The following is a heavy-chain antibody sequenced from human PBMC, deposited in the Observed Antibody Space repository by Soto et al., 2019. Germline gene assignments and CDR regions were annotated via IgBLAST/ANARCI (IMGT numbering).Heavy chain of an antibody. J-gene: IGHJ6*02. V-gene: IGHV3-23*01. D-gene: IGHD6-6*01. CDR1: GFTFSSYA. CDR2: ISGSGGST. CDR3: AKDSSSSDFWTWDYYYGMDV. Sequence: GSLRLSCASSGFTFSSYAMSWVRQAPGKGLEWVSAISGSGGSTYYAYSVKGRFTISRDNSKNTLYLQMNSLRAEDTAVYYCAKDSSSSDFWTWDYYYGMDVWGQGTTVTVSS.